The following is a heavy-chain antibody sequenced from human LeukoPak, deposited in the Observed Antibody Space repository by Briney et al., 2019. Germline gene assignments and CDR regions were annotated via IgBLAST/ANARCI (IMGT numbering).Heavy chain of an antibody. Sequence: GGSLRLSCAASGLTFSSYAMHWVRQAPGKGLEWVAVISYDESNKYYADSVKGRFTTSRDNSKNTLYLQMNSLRTEDTAVYYCAKGDSSWGQGTMVTVSS. CDR1: GLTFSSYA. CDR3: AKGDSS. CDR2: ISYDESNK. V-gene: IGHV3-30-3*01. D-gene: IGHD3-22*01. J-gene: IGHJ3*01.